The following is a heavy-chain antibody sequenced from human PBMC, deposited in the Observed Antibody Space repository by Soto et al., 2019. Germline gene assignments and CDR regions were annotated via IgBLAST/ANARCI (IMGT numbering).Heavy chain of an antibody. CDR2: ISSSGNAR. D-gene: IGHD2-2*01. CDR1: GFTFSDYY. CDR3: ARDFGVLPAD. V-gene: IGHV3-11*01. Sequence: QVQLVESGGGLVKPGGSLRLSCAASGFTFSDYYMSWIRQAPGKGLEWVSYISSSGNARSSADSMKGRFTISRDNAKNSLYLHMNSLRAEDTAVYYCARDFGVLPADWGQGTLVTVSS. J-gene: IGHJ4*02.